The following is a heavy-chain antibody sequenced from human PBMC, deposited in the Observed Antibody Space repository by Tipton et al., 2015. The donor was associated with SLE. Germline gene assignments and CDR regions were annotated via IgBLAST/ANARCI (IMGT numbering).Heavy chain of an antibody. Sequence: TLSLTCTVSGASVSSSNSNWGWIRQPPGKRLEWIGSVYFSGITFYSPSLQSRVTISVDRSKNQFSLKLTSVTAADTAVYYCARGGSKHYDFWGRQMGPHAFDIWGQETKVSVSS. CDR3: ARGGSKHYDFWGRQMGPHAFDI. CDR2: VYFSGIT. J-gene: IGHJ3*02. D-gene: IGHD3-3*01. V-gene: IGHV4-39*07. CDR1: GASVSSSNSN.